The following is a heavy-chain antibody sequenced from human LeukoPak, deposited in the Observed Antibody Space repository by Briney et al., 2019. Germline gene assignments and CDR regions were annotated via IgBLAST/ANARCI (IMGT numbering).Heavy chain of an antibody. CDR2: IGHTGSIT. CDR3: AGSPTYNWFDP. CDR1: GFTFGSYS. D-gene: IGHD1-14*01. V-gene: IGHV3-48*01. Sequence: GGSLRLSCAGSGFTFGSYSMNWVRHAPGKGLEWVSYIGHTGSITDYADSVKGRFTISRDNSKNTLYLQMNSLRAEDTAVYYCAGSPTYNWFDPWGQGTLVTVSS. J-gene: IGHJ5*02.